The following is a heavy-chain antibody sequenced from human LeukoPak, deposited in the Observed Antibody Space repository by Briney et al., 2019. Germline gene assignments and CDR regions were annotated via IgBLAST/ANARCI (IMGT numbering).Heavy chain of an antibody. CDR2: ISGSDDST. CDR3: AKTRPLDSSSWSHGDY. V-gene: IGHV3-23*01. J-gene: IGHJ4*02. CDR1: GFTFSSYW. Sequence: GGSLRLSCAASGFTFSSYWMHWVRQAPGKGLEWVSAISGSDDSTYYGDSVKGRFTISRDNSKNTLYLQMNSLRAEDTAVYYCAKTRPLDSSSWSHGDYWGQGTLVTVSS. D-gene: IGHD6-13*01.